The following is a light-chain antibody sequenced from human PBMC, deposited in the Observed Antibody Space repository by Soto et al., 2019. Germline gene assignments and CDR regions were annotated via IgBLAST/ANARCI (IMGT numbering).Light chain of an antibody. J-gene: IGKJ2*01. V-gene: IGKV2-30*01. CDR3: MQGTHWPPYT. Sequence: DVVMPQSPLSLPVTLGQPASISCRSSQSLAYSDGNTYLNWFQQRPGQSPRRLIYKVSNRDSGVPDRFSGSASGTDFTLKISRVEAEDVGVYYCMQGTHWPPYTFGQGTKLEIK. CDR2: KVS. CDR1: QSLAYSDGNTY.